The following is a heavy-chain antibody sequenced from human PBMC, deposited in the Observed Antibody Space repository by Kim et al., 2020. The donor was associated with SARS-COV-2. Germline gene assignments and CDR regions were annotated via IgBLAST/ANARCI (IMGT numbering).Heavy chain of an antibody. J-gene: IGHJ4*02. CDR3: ARKGQSGYFPFDY. D-gene: IGHD3-22*01. CDR1: GFSFSAYG. V-gene: IGHV3-23*01. Sequence: GGSLRLSCAASGFSFSAYGMSWVRQAPGKGLEWLSLVSGNGVATYYADSVKGLFTISRDNSKNTLYLQMNSLRADDTAVYYCARKGQSGYFPFDYWGPGNPGHRLL. CDR2: VSGNGVAT.